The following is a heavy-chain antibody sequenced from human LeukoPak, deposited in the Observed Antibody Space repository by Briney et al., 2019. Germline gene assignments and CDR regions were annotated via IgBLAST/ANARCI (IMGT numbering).Heavy chain of an antibody. CDR1: GGSISSYY. CDR3: ARGYSYDFWSGYYAQPDHFDY. D-gene: IGHD3-3*01. V-gene: IGHV4-4*07. CDR2: IYTSGST. J-gene: IGHJ4*02. Sequence: PSETLSLTCTVSGGSISSYYWSWIRQPAGKGLEWIGRIYTSGSTNYNPSLKSRVTMSVDTSKNQFSLKLSSVTAADTAVYYCARGYSYDFWSGYYAQPDHFDYWGQGTLVTVSS.